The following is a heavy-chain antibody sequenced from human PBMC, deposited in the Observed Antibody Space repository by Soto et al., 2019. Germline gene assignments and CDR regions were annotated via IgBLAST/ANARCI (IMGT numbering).Heavy chain of an antibody. D-gene: IGHD6-13*01. J-gene: IGHJ4*02. CDR2: IYYTGST. Sequence: QVQLQESGPGLVKPSETLSLTCTVSGASRTNYHWSWIRQPPGKGLEWLGYIYYTGSTNYNPALKSRVTISVDTSKNQCSLSLISVTAADTAVYYSARGLASGWYTYCFEYWGQGPLFTGS. CDR3: ARGLASGWYTYCFEY. V-gene: IGHV4-59*12. CDR1: GASRTNYH.